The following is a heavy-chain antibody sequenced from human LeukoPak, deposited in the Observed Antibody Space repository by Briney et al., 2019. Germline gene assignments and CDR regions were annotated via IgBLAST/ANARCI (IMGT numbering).Heavy chain of an antibody. D-gene: IGHD2-2*01. V-gene: IGHV4-34*01. CDR3: ARDCSSSSCYLDY. CDR1: GGSFSGYY. CDR2: INHSGST. J-gene: IGHJ4*02. Sequence: PSETLSLTCAVYGGSFSGYYWSWIRKPPGKGLEWIGEINHSGSTNYNPSLKSRVTISVDTSKNQFSLRLGSVTAADTAVYYCARDCSSSSCYLDYWSQGTLVTVSS.